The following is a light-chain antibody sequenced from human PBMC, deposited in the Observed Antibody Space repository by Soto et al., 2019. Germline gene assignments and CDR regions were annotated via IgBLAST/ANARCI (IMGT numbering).Light chain of an antibody. CDR3: CSYVGSSTWL. J-gene: IGLJ3*02. Sequence: QSVLTQPRSVSGSPGQPVTISCTGTSSHVGAYTYVSWYQHHPGKAHKFLISDVTRRPSGVPDRFYGAKSGNTGSLTISGLQAEDEAAYYCCSYVGSSTWLFGGGTKLTVL. CDR1: SSHVGAYTY. V-gene: IGLV2-11*01. CDR2: DVT.